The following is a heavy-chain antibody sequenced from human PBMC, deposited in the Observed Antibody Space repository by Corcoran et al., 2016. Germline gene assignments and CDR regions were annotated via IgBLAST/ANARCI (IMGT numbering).Heavy chain of an antibody. CDR1: GGSFSGYY. V-gene: IGHV4-34*01. J-gene: IGHJ6*02. CDR3: ARALRGNGSGSIYYYYYGMDV. CDR2: INHSGST. D-gene: IGHD3-10*01. Sequence: QVQLQQWGAGLLKPSETLSLTCAVYGGSFSGYYWSWIRQPPGKGLEWIGEINHSGSTNYNPSLKSRVTISVDTSKNQFSLKLSSVTAADTAVYYCARALRGNGSGSIYYYYYGMDVWGQGTTVTVSS.